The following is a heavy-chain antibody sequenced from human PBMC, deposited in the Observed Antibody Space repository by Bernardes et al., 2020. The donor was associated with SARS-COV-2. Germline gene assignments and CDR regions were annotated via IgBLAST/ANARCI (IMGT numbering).Heavy chain of an antibody. CDR1: GFTFSTYA. V-gene: IGHV3-23*01. CDR3: AASPGPLVGATQHDY. D-gene: IGHD1-26*01. J-gene: IGHJ4*02. CDR2: ISGNGGST. Sequence: GGSLRLSCAASGFTFSTYAMSWVRQAPGKGLEWVSVISGNGGSTYYADSVKGRFTISRDNSKNTLYLQMNSLRAEDTAVYYCAASPGPLVGATQHDYWGQGTLVTVSS.